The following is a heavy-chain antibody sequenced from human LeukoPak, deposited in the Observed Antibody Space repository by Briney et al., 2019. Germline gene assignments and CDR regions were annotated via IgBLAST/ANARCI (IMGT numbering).Heavy chain of an antibody. D-gene: IGHD3-10*01. J-gene: IGHJ4*02. CDR3: ARVYGSGSYGFDY. CDR1: GYTFTGYY. V-gene: IGHV1-2*02. Sequence: GASVKVSCKASGYTFTGYYMHWVRQAPGQGLEWMGWINPDSGGTNYAQKFQGRVTMTRDTSISTAYMELSRLRSDDTAVYYCARVYGSGSYGFDYWGQGTLVTVSS. CDR2: INPDSGGT.